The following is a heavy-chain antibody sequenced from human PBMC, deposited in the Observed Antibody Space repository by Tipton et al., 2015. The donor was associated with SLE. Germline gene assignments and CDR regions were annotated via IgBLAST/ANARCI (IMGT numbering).Heavy chain of an antibody. CDR1: GGSISRYY. D-gene: IGHD2-2*01. CDR3: VVCSPSSCSYFDY. J-gene: IGHJ4*02. V-gene: IGHV4-4*07. CDR2: NYTGGNT. Sequence: TLSLTCTVSGGSISRYYWGWIRQPAGKGLEWIGRNYTGGNTKYNPSLESRVTLSVDASKDQFSLRLTSVTAADTAVYYCVVCSPSSCSYFDYGGQGRLVTVSS.